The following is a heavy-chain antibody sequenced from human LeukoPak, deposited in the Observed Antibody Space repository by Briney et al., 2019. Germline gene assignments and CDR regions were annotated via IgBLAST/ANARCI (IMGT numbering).Heavy chain of an antibody. CDR2: MNPNSGNT. CDR3: ARGPDTAMGFDY. CDR1: GYTFTSYD. Sequence: ASVKVSCKASGYTFTSYDINWVRQATGQGLEWMGWMNPNSGNTGYAQKFQGRVTITSNTSISTAYMELSSLRSEDTAVYYCARGPDTAMGFDYWGQGTLVTVSS. V-gene: IGHV1-8*03. J-gene: IGHJ4*02. D-gene: IGHD5-18*01.